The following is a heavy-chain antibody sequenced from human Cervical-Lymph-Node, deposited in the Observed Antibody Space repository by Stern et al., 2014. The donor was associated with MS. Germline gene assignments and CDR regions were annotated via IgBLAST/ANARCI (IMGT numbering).Heavy chain of an antibody. Sequence: VQLVASGGGLVTPGGSLRLSCAASGFTFSSYSMNSVRQAPGKGLEWVSSISSSSSYIYYADSVKGRFNISRDNAKNSLNLQMNSLRAEDTAVYYCARDGGGDYYDSSGYYGDYFDYWGQGTLVTVSS. D-gene: IGHD3-22*01. CDR2: ISSSSSYI. CDR1: GFTFSSYS. J-gene: IGHJ4*02. V-gene: IGHV3-21*01. CDR3: ARDGGGDYYDSSGYYGDYFDY.